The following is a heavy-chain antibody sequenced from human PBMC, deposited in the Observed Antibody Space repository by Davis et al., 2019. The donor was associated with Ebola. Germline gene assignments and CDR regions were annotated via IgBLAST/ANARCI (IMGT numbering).Heavy chain of an antibody. J-gene: IGHJ4*02. CDR3: ARRGYYDSSGYYFHFDY. D-gene: IGHD3-22*01. CDR1: GYTFTNFW. CDR2: IFSGDSDT. V-gene: IGHV5-51*01. Sequence: GESLKISCQGSGYTFTNFWTGCVRQTPGKGLEWMGVIFSGDSDTRYRPPFEGQVTISADKSISTAYLQWSSLKASDTAMYYCARRGYYDSSGYYFHFDYWGQGTLVTVSS.